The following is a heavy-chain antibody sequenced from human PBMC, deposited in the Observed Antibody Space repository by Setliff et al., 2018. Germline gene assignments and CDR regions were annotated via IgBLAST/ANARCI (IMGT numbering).Heavy chain of an antibody. CDR3: ARRGMSSSWFQGYFDY. D-gene: IGHD6-13*01. J-gene: IGHJ4*02. CDR2: IFPGDSDT. V-gene: IGHV5-51*01. Sequence: GESLKISCKGSGYSFTSYWIGWVRQMPGKGLEWMGIIFPGDSDTRYSPSFQGQVTISADKSISTAYLQWRSLKASDTAMYYCARRGMSSSWFQGYFDYWGQGTLVTVSS. CDR1: GYSFTSYW.